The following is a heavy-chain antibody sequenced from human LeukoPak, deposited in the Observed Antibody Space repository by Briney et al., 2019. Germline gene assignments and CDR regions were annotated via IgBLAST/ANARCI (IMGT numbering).Heavy chain of an antibody. V-gene: IGHV3-23*01. D-gene: IGHD6-19*01. Sequence: DPGGSLRLSCAASGFTFSSYAMSWVRQAPGKGLEWVSAISGSGGSTYYADSVKGRFTISRDNSKNTLYLQMHSLRAEDTAVYYCARVRRSGWSSLYYFDYWGQGTLVTVSS. J-gene: IGHJ4*02. CDR3: ARVRRSGWSSLYYFDY. CDR2: ISGSGGST. CDR1: GFTFSSYA.